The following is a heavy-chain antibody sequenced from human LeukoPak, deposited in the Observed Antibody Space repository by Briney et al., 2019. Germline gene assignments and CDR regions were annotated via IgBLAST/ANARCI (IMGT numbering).Heavy chain of an antibody. CDR1: GFSFSSYW. Sequence: GESLKISCKGSGFSFSSYWIAWVRQMPGKGLEWMGIIFGGDSETRYSPSFQGQVTMAVDKSISAAFLQWSSLKASDTAMYYCARLYSASYSYWGQGTLVTVSS. V-gene: IGHV5-51*01. J-gene: IGHJ4*02. D-gene: IGHD1-26*01. CDR3: ARLYSASYSY. CDR2: IFGGDSET.